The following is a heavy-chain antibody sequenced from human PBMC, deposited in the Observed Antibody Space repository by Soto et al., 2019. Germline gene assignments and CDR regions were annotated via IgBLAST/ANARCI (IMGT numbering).Heavy chain of an antibody. J-gene: IGHJ6*02. D-gene: IGHD2-21*02. CDR3: TRDGDGRMTTNPYYYYGMDV. CDR1: GGSISGYY. Sequence: LSLTCTVSGGSISGYYWSWIRRPPGKGLEWIGNVYYSGGAKYNPSVKRRVSISVDTSKNQFSLNLSSVTAADTAVYYCTRDGDGRMTTNPYYYYGMDVWGPGITVTVSS. CDR2: VYYSGGA. V-gene: IGHV4-59*01.